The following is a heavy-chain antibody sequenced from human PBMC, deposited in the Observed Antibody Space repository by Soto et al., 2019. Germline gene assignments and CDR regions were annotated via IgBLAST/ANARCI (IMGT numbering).Heavy chain of an antibody. J-gene: IGHJ5*02. D-gene: IGHD3-3*01. CDR1: GGSFSGYY. Sequence: SETLSLTCAVYGGSFSGYYWSWIRQPPGKGLEWIGEINHSGSTNYNPSLKSRVTISVDTSKNQFSLKLSSVTAADTAVYYCARGVRFLEWLPLCNWFDPWGQGTLVTVSS. V-gene: IGHV4-34*01. CDR2: INHSGST. CDR3: ARGVRFLEWLPLCNWFDP.